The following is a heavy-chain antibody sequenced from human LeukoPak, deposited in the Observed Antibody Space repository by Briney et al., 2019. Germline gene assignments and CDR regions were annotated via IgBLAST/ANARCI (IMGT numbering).Heavy chain of an antibody. Sequence: PSETLSLTCTVSGGSISSGYYYWSWIRQPPGKGLEWIGYIYYSGSTYYNPSLESRVTISVDTSKNQFSLKLTSVPAADTAVYYCARDHEVSSSSFEYWGQGTLVTVSS. CDR3: ARDHEVSSSSFEY. CDR2: IYYSGST. CDR1: GGSISSGYYY. D-gene: IGHD6-6*01. J-gene: IGHJ4*02. V-gene: IGHV4-30-4*01.